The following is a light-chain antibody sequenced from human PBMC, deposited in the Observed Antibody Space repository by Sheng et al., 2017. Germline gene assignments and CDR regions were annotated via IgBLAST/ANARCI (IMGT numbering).Light chain of an antibody. J-gene: IGLJ2*01. CDR3: SSYTSSSTLVV. V-gene: IGLV2-14*03. CDR2: DVS. CDR1: SSDVGGYDY. Sequence: QSALTQPASVSGSPGQSISISCTGTSSDVGGYDYVSWYQQQPGKAPKLIIYDVSNRPSGVSNRFSGSKSGNTASLTISGLQAEDEADYYCSSYTSSSTLVVFGGGTKLTVL.